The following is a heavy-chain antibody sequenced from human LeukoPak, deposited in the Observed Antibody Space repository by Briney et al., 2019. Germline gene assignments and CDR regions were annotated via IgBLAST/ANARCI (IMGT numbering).Heavy chain of an antibody. CDR1: GYTFTSYG. D-gene: IGHD3-10*01. CDR2: IRAYNGNT. V-gene: IGHV1-18*01. CDR3: AREVGGYYYGSGTMGSFDY. J-gene: IGHJ4*02. Sequence: GAAVKVSCKASGYTFTSYGISWVRQAPGQGLEWMGWIRAYNGNTNYAHKLQGRVTMTTDTSTSTAYMELRSLRSDDTAVYYCAREVGGYYYGSGTMGSFDYWGQGTLVTVSS.